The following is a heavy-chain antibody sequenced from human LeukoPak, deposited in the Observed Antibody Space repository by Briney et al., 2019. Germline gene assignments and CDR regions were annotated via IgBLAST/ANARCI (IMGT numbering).Heavy chain of an antibody. CDR1: GFTFSSYS. J-gene: IGHJ4*02. CDR2: ISSSGSTI. CDR3: ARYYSSGYYSNY. D-gene: IGHD3-22*01. V-gene: IGHV3-48*04. Sequence: PGGSLRLSCAASGFTFSSYSMNWVRQAPGKGLEWVSYISSSGSTIYYADSVKGRFTISRDNAKNSLYLQMNSLRAEDTAVYYCARYYSSGYYSNYWGQGTLVTVSS.